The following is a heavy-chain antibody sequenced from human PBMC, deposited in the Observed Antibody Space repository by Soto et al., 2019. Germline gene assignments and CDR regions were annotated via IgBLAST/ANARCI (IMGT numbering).Heavy chain of an antibody. CDR3: ASTNDFWSGTHAFDI. J-gene: IGHJ3*02. CDR1: GGSISSYY. V-gene: IGHV4-59*01. Sequence: PSETLSLTCTVSGGSISSYYWSWIRQPPGKGLEWIGYIYYSGSTNYNPSLKSRVTISVDTSKNRFSLKLSSVTAADTAVYYCASTNDFWSGTHAFDIWGQGTMVTVSS. CDR2: IYYSGST. D-gene: IGHD3-3*01.